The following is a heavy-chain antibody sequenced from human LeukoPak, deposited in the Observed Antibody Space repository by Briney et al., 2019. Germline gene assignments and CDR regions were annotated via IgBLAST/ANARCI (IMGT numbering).Heavy chain of an antibody. CDR2: IYTSGST. V-gene: IGHV4-4*07. J-gene: IGHJ3*02. D-gene: IGHD3-22*01. CDR1: GGSISSYY. Sequence: PSETLSLTCTVSGGSISSYYWSWIRQPAGKGLEWIGRIYTSGSTNYNPPLKSRVTMSVDTSKNQFSLKLSSVTAADTAVYYCARNYDSSGYYYGRAFDIWGQGTMVTVSS. CDR3: ARNYDSSGYYYGRAFDI.